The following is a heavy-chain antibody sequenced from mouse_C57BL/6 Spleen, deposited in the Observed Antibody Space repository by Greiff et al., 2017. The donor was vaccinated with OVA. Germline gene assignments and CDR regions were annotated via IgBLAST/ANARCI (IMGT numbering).Heavy chain of an antibody. Sequence: QVQLQQPGAELVRPGPSVKLSCKASGYTFTSYWMHWVKQRPGQGLEWIGVIDPSDSYTNYNQKFKGKATLTVDTSSSTAYMQLSSLTSEDSAVYYCAREGGSLFAYWGQGTLVTVSA. J-gene: IGHJ3*01. V-gene: IGHV1-59*01. CDR2: IDPSDSYT. CDR3: AREGGSLFAY. CDR1: GYTFTSYW.